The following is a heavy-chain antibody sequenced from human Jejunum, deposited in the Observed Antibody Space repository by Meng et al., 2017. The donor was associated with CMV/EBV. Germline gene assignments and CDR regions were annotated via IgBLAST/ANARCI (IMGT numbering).Heavy chain of an antibody. CDR3: ARGVISYHDS. D-gene: IGHD3-16*01. V-gene: IGHV1-3*04. CDR1: GYTFTNFA. Sequence: SCKASGYTFTNFAIPWVRQAPGQRLEWMGWIYTDSGDTKFSQKFQGRVSFTRDTSATTAYMELSSLRSEDTAVYYCARGVISYHDSWGQGTLVTVSS. J-gene: IGHJ5*02. CDR2: IYTDSGDT.